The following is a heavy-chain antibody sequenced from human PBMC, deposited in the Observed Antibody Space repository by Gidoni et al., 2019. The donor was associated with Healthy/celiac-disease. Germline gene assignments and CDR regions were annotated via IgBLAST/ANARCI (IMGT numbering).Heavy chain of an antibody. CDR3: AKDQGRDGYNYPHGD. Sequence: EVQLLESGGGLVQPGGSLRLSFAASGFTFRSYAMSWVRQAPGKGLGWVCAIRGSGGSTYDADAVKGRFTISRDNSKNTLYLQMNRLRAEDTAVYYCAKDQGRDGYNYPHGDWGQGTLVTVSS. CDR2: IRGSGGST. J-gene: IGHJ4*02. V-gene: IGHV3-23*01. D-gene: IGHD1-1*01. CDR1: GFTFRSYA.